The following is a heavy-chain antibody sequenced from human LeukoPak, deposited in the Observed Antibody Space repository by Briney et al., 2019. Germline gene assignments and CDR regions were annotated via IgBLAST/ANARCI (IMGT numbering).Heavy chain of an antibody. CDR3: ARLRELRGWFDP. V-gene: IGHV1-18*04. Sequence: GASVKVSCKASGYTFTGYYMHWVRQAPGQGLEWMGWISAYNGNTNYAQKLQGRVTMTTDTSTSTAYMELRSLRSDDTAVYYCARLRELRGWFDPWGQGTLVTVSS. CDR1: GYTFTGYY. CDR2: ISAYNGNT. J-gene: IGHJ5*02. D-gene: IGHD1-26*01.